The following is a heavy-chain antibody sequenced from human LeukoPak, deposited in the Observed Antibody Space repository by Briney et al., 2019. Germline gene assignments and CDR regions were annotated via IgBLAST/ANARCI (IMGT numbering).Heavy chain of an antibody. CDR2: ISAYNGNT. D-gene: IGHD3-22*01. V-gene: IGHV1-18*01. Sequence: ASVKVSCKASGYTFTSYGISWVRQAPGQGLEWMGWISAYNGNTNYAQKLQGRVTKTTDTSTSTAYMELRSLRSDDTAVYYCARDMVMDYYDSSGSDYWGQGTLVTVSS. CDR3: ARDMVMDYYDSSGSDY. CDR1: GYTFTSYG. J-gene: IGHJ4*02.